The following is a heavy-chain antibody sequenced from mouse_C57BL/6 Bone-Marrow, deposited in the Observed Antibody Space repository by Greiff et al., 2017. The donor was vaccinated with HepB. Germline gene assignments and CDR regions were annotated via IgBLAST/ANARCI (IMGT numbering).Heavy chain of an antibody. CDR1: GFTFSSYA. D-gene: IGHD2-3*01. J-gene: IGHJ1*03. CDR3: TRVQREGYHWYFDV. CDR2: ISSGGDYI. V-gene: IGHV5-9-1*02. Sequence: EVKVVESGAGLVKPGGSLKLSCAASGFTFSSYAMSWVRQTPEKRLEWVAYISSGGDYIYYADTVKGRFTISRDNARNTLYLQMSSLKSEDTAMYYWTRVQREGYHWYFDVCGTGTTVTVSS.